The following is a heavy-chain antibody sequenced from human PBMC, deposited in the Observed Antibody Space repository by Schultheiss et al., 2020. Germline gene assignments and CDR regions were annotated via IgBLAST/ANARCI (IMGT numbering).Heavy chain of an antibody. CDR1: DYTFNIYG. D-gene: IGHD4-17*01. J-gene: IGHJ4*02. CDR3: ARAGAAVTMYSDY. CDR2: IAGDSGIT. Sequence: ASVKVSCKASDYTFNIYGITWVRQAPGQGLEWMGWIAGDSGITKYAQRLQGRVTMTTETSTSTAYMELRSLRSDDTAVYYCARAGAAVTMYSDYWGQGTLVNVSS. V-gene: IGHV1-18*01.